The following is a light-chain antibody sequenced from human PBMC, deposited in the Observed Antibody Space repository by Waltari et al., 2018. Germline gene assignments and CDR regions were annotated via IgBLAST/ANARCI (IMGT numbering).Light chain of an antibody. CDR2: KAS. V-gene: IGKV1-5*03. J-gene: IGKJ2*01. CDR3: QQYNSYPYT. CDR1: QSISIW. Sequence: DIQMTQSPSTLSASVGDRATISCRASQSISIWSAWYQQKPGKAPNLLIYKASSLESGVPSRFSGSGSGTEFTLTISSLQPDDFATYYCQQYNSYPYTFGQGTKLEIK.